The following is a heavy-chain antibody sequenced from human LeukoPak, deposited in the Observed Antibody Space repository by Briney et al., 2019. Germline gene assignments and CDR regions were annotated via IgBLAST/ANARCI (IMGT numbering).Heavy chain of an antibody. CDR1: GFTFSSYA. Sequence: GGSLRLSCAASGFTFSSYAMSWVRQAPGKGLEWVSYISSSGSTIYYADSVKGRFTISRDNAKNSLYLQMSSLRAEDTAVYYCARDPEYFDWLPRSGMDVWGQGTTVTVSS. CDR3: ARDPEYFDWLPRSGMDV. D-gene: IGHD3-9*01. J-gene: IGHJ6*02. V-gene: IGHV3-48*04. CDR2: ISSSGSTI.